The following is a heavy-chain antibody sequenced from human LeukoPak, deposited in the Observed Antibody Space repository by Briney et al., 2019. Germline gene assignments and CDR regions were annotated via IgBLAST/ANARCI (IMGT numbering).Heavy chain of an antibody. CDR3: AKDFHLDV. J-gene: IGHJ5*02. Sequence: QAGRSLRLSCAASGLTFSSYAMSCARQAPGKGLEWVSAISSSGGSTKHADSVKGRFTISRDNSKNTLYLQMNSLRAEDTAVYYCAKDFHLDVWGQGTLVTVSS. CDR1: GLTFSSYA. CDR2: ISSSGGST. V-gene: IGHV3-23*01.